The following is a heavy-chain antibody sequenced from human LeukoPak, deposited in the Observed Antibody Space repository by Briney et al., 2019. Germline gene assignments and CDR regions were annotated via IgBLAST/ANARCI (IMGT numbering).Heavy chain of an antibody. J-gene: IGHJ3*02. CDR2: ISSSSSYI. V-gene: IGHV3-21*01. D-gene: IGHD2-21*02. CDR3: ARGEVAYCGGDCYPRAFVI. CDR1: GFTFSSYS. Sequence: GGSLRLSCAASGFTFSSYSMNWVRQAPGKGLEWVSSISSSSSYIYYADSVKGRFTISRDNAKNSLYLQMNSLRAEDTAVYYCARGEVAYCGGDCYPRAFVIWGQGTMVTVSS.